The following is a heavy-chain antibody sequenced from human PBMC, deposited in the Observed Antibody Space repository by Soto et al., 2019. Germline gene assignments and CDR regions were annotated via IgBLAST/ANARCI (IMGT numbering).Heavy chain of an antibody. CDR3: ARGGGTTLAPLP. Sequence: ASVKVSCKSSGYTFTGYFMHWVRQAPGEGLEWMGWINPNSGATKYAPKFQGRVTMTRDTSNRTAYLELSRLTSDDTAIYYCARGGGTTLAPLPWGQGTPVTVSS. V-gene: IGHV1-2*02. CDR2: INPNSGAT. CDR1: GYTFTGYF. J-gene: IGHJ5*02. D-gene: IGHD3-16*01.